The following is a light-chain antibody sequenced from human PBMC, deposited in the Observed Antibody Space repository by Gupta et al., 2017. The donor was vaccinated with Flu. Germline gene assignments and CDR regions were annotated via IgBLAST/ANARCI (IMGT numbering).Light chain of an antibody. CDR3: QKYYNTLT. V-gene: IGKV4-1*01. Sequence: DIVMTQSPESLAVSLGERATVNCKSSQSVFHSSNNKHYLDLYQQKPGQPPKLLIYWSANRESGVPDRCSGRGDGTDFTLTSSRQQADDVAVYYYQKYYNTLTFGCGTKVEI. CDR1: QSVFHSSNNKHY. CDR2: WSA. J-gene: IGKJ4*01.